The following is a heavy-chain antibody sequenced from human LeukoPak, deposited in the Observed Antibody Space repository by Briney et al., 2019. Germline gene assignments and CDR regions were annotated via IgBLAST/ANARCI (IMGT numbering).Heavy chain of an antibody. V-gene: IGHV1-69*04. J-gene: IGHJ4*02. CDR3: ARVRGVANPFDY. CDR2: IIPILGIA. Sequence: GASVKVSCKASGGTFSSYAISWVRQAPGQGLEWMGRIIPILGIANYAQKFQGRVTITADKSTSTAYMELSSLRSDDTAVYYCARVRGVANPFDYWGQGTLVTVSS. D-gene: IGHD3-10*01. CDR1: GGTFSSYA.